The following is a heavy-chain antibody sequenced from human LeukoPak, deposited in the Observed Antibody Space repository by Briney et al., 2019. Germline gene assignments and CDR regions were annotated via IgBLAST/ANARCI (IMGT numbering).Heavy chain of an antibody. V-gene: IGHV4-59*06. J-gene: IGHJ3*02. CDR3: ARDRVDTASGDAFDI. D-gene: IGHD5-18*01. CDR2: IYYSGST. CDR1: GGSISSHY. Sequence: SETLSLTCTVSGGSISSHYWSWIRQHPGKGLEWIGYIYYSGSTYYNPSLKSRVTISVDTSKNQFSLKLSSVTAADTAVYYCARDRVDTASGDAFDIWGQGTMVTVSS.